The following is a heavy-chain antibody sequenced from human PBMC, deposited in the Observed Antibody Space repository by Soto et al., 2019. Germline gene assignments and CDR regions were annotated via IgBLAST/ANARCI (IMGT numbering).Heavy chain of an antibody. CDR2: IYPGDSDT. CDR3: ATRAWEHNYYYGMDV. CDR1: GYSFTSYW. J-gene: IGHJ6*02. D-gene: IGHD1-26*01. Sequence: GESLKISCKGSGYSFTSYWIGWVRQMPGKGLEWMGIIYPGDSDTRYSPSFQGQVTISADKSISTAYLQWSSLKASDTAMYYCATRAWEHNYYYGMDVWGQGTTVTVSS. V-gene: IGHV5-51*01.